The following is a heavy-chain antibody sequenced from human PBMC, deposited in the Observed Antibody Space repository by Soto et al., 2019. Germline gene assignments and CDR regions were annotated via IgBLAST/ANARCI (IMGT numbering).Heavy chain of an antibody. Sequence: QVQLQESGPGLVKPSETLSLTCTVSGGSLSLYYWSWIRQPPGKGLEWIGYIYYSGNTNYTPSLNSRVTISVDTSKNQFSLNLTSVTAAATAVYYCAGDRRDSSGWSDYWGQGNLVTVSS. D-gene: IGHD6-19*01. CDR1: GGSLSLYY. V-gene: IGHV4-59*01. J-gene: IGHJ4*02. CDR2: IYYSGNT. CDR3: AGDRRDSSGWSDY.